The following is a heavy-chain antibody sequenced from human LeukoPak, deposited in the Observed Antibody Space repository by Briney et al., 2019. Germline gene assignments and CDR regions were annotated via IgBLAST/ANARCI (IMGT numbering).Heavy chain of an antibody. V-gene: IGHV4-61*02. CDR3: ARATYYSASGTYYYFDY. CDR1: GGSISSSSYY. Sequence: SETLSLTCTVSGGSISSSSYYWGWIRQPAGKGLEWIGRIYTSGSTSGSTNYNPSLKSRVTMSVDTSKNQFSLRLSSVTAADTAVYYCARATYYSASGTYYYFDYWGQGTLVTVSS. J-gene: IGHJ4*02. D-gene: IGHD3-10*01. CDR2: IYTSGSTSGST.